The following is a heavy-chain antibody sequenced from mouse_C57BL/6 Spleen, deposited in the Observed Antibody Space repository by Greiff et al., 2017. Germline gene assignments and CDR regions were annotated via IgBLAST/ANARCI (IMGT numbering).Heavy chain of an antibody. D-gene: IGHD2-4*01. J-gene: IGHJ2*01. CDR3: AREGGLRRGADY. CDR1: GYAFSSSW. CDR2: IYPGDGDT. Sequence: QVQLQQSGPELVKPGASVKISCKASGYAFSSSWMNWVKQRPGKGLEWIGRIYPGDGDTNNNGKFKGKATLTADKSSSTAYMQLSSLTSEDSAVYFCAREGGLRRGADYWGQGTTLTVSS. V-gene: IGHV1-82*01.